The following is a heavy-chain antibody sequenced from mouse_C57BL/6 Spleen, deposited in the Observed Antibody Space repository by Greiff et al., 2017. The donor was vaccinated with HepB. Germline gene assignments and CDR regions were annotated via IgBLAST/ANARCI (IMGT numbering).Heavy chain of an antibody. J-gene: IGHJ2*01. D-gene: IGHD2-4*01. CDR2: IYPRSGNT. CDR1: GYTFTSYG. V-gene: IGHV1-81*01. CDR3: ARYDYGGLDY. Sequence: QVQLQQSGAELARPGASVKLSCKASGYTFTSYGISWVKQRTGQGLEWIGEIYPRSGNTYYNEKFKGKATLTADKSSSTAYMEIRSLTSEDYSVYFCARYDYGGLDYWGQGTTLTVSS.